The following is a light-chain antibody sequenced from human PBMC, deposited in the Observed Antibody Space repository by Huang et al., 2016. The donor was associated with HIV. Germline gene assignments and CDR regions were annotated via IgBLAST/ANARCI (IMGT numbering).Light chain of an antibody. Sequence: EIVMTQAPATLSVSPGERATLSCRASQSVGTKLAWYQHTPGQAPRLLIDDASTRATGTPARFTGSGSGTEFTLTISSLQSEDFVFYFCQQYNNWPPLTFGGGTKVEIK. CDR3: QQYNNWPPLT. CDR1: QSVGTK. V-gene: IGKV3-15*01. J-gene: IGKJ4*01. CDR2: DAS.